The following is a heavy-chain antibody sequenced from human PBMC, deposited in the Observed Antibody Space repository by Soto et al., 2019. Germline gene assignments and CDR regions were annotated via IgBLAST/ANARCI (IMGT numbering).Heavy chain of an antibody. J-gene: IGHJ5*02. V-gene: IGHV7-4-1*01. CDR1: GYTFTSYA. D-gene: IGHD3-16*01. Sequence: ASVKVSCKASGYTFTSYAMNWVRQAPGQGLEWMGWINTNTGNPTYAQGFTGRFVFSLDTSVSTAYLQICSLKAEDTAVYYCARDRGDYDYGGSSTTEIWFDPWGQGTLVTVS. CDR3: ARDRGDYDYGGSSTTEIWFDP. CDR2: INTNTGNP.